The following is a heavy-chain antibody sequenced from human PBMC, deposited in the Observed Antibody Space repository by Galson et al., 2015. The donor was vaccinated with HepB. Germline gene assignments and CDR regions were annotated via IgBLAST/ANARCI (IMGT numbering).Heavy chain of an antibody. CDR2: ITWNSGTK. CDR3: ARGSMDYSTSHRPSYFYYMDV. D-gene: IGHD6-6*01. J-gene: IGHJ6*03. CDR1: GLTFDDYA. V-gene: IGHV3-9*01. Sequence: SLRLSCAASGLTFDDYAKHWVRQAPGKGLEWVSGITWNSGTKYYADSEKGRFTISRDNCENTLFLQVNGLRAEDTAVYYCARGSMDYSTSHRPSYFYYMDVWGKGATVTVSS.